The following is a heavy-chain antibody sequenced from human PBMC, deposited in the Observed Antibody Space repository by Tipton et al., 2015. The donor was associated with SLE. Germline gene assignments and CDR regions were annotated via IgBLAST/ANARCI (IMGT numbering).Heavy chain of an antibody. CDR3: TRWSNLGQYFFDY. Sequence: QLVQSGAEVKKPGSSVKVSCETSGGSLSNYAITWVRQAASHGLEWVGTINRIFGTIEYGQKFQGRVTMTTDESATTAYLELYNLRSDDTALYYCTRWSNLGQYFFDYWGQGTQVTVSS. CDR2: INRIFGTI. D-gene: IGHD2/OR15-2a*01. CDR1: GGSLSNYA. J-gene: IGHJ4*02. V-gene: IGHV1-69*18.